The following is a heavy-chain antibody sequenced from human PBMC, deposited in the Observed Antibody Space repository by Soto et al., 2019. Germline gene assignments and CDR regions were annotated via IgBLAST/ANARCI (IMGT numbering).Heavy chain of an antibody. CDR2: IIPILGIA. J-gene: IGHJ4*02. V-gene: IGHV1-69*08. CDR1: GGTFSSYS. CDR3: ARDNTVIRKGWVDY. Sequence: QVQLVQSGAEVKKPGSSVKVSCKASGGTFSSYSISWVRQAPGQGLEWMGRIIPILGIANYAQKFQGRVTITAYKSTSTAHMVLSSLRSEDTAVYYCARDNTVIRKGWVDYWGQGNLVTVSS. D-gene: IGHD4-17*01.